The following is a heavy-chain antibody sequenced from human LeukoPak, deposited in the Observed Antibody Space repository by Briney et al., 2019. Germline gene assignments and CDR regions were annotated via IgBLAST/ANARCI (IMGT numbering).Heavy chain of an antibody. Sequence: TGGSLRLSCAASGFTFSNFGMHWVRQAPGKGLEWVAVISYDGSNKYYADSVKGRFTISRDNSKNTLYLQMNSLRAEDTAVYYCARGRVVVAAYWGQGTLVTVSS. CDR3: ARGRVVVAAY. D-gene: IGHD2-15*01. V-gene: IGHV3-30*03. J-gene: IGHJ4*02. CDR2: ISYDGSNK. CDR1: GFTFSNFG.